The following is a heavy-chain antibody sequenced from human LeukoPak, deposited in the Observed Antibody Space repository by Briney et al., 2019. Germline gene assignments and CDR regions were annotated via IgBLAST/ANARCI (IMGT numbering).Heavy chain of an antibody. CDR2: IKSKTDGGTT. CDR1: GFTFSNAW. D-gene: IGHD6-19*01. Sequence: GGSLRLSCGASGFTFSNAWMSWVRQAPGKGLEWVGRIKSKTDGGTTDYAAPVKGRFTISRDDSKNTLYLQMNSLRAEDTAVYYCAKDGVGSGIAVAGYVYYFDYWGQGTLVTVSS. J-gene: IGHJ4*02. CDR3: AKDGVGSGIAVAGYVYYFDY. V-gene: IGHV3-15*01.